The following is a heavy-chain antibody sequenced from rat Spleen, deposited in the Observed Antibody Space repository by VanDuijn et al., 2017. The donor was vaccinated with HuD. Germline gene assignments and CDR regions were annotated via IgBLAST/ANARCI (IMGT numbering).Heavy chain of an antibody. CDR2: ISSGGNT. V-gene: IGHV2S12*01. CDR1: GFSLTSNG. Sequence: QVQLKESGPGLVQPSQTLSLTCTVSGFSLTSNGVSWVRQPPGKGLEWIVTISSGGNTYYNSALKSRLSISRDTSKSQVFLKMISLKTEDTATYYCARGGLWFAYWGQGTLVTVSS. CDR3: ARGGLWFAY. J-gene: IGHJ3*01.